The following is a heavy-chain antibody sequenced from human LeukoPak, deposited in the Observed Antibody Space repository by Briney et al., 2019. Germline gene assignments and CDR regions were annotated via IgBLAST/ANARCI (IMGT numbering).Heavy chain of an antibody. CDR3: AKQFGLYYYYGMDV. CDR2: ISGSGGST. CDR1: GFTFSSYA. J-gene: IGHJ6*02. D-gene: IGHD3-16*01. V-gene: IGHV3-23*01. Sequence: GGSLRLSCAASGFTFSSYAMSWVRQAPGKGLEWVSAISGSGGSTYYADSVKGRFTISRDNSKNTLYLQMNSLRAEDTAVYYCAKQFGLYYYYGMDVWGQGTTVTVSS.